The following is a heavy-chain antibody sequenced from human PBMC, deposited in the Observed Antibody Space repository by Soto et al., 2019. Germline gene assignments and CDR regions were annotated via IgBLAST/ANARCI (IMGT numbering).Heavy chain of an antibody. Sequence: SQTLSLTCAISGDSVSSNSAAWNWIRQSPSRGLEWLGRTYYRSKWYNDYAVSVKSRITINPDTSKNQFSLQLKSVTPEDTAVYYCSRDPTYDYIWGSYRPYFDYWGQGTLVTVSS. CDR2: TYYRSKWYN. CDR3: SRDPTYDYIWGSYRPYFDY. V-gene: IGHV6-1*01. CDR1: GDSVSSNSAA. D-gene: IGHD3-16*02. J-gene: IGHJ4*02.